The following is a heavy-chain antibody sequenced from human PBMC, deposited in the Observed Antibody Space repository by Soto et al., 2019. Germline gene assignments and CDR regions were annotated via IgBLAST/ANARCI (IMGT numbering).Heavy chain of an antibody. Sequence: PSETLSLTCAVYGGSFSGYYWSWIRQPPGKGLEWIGEINHSGSTNYNPSLKSRVTISVDTSKNQFSLKLSSVTAADTAVYYCARGGGIAAAFGPGNWFDPWGQGTLVTVSS. CDR1: GGSFSGYY. J-gene: IGHJ5*02. CDR2: INHSGST. V-gene: IGHV4-34*01. CDR3: ARGGGIAAAFGPGNWFDP. D-gene: IGHD6-13*01.